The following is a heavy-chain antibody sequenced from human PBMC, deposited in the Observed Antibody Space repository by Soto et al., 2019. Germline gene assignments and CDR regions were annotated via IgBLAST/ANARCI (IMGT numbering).Heavy chain of an antibody. V-gene: IGHV4-4*02. D-gene: IGHD5-18*01. Sequence: QVQLQESGPGLVKPSGTLSLTCGVSGVSISSGYWWGWVRQPPGKGLEWIGEIHHSGSTNYNPSLKNRGSITGDQSKDRVSPKPDFWPAAGTAGYYCVRTGGYSQEHWGRGTLVTVSS. J-gene: IGHJ4*02. CDR1: GVSISSGYW. CDR3: VRTGGYSQEH. CDR2: IHHSGST.